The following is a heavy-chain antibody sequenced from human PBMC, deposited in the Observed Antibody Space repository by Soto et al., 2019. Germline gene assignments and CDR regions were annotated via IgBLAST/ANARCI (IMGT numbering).Heavy chain of an antibody. J-gene: IGHJ4*02. Sequence: QVQLMESGEGLVKPGGSLTLSCAASGFDFSDYYMTWIRQDPGKGLEWISYISSNGGYTKYADSVKGRFTISRDNAKDSVSLHMTSLRVEDTATYYCARAGITSRPENLDFWGRGTLVTVSS. CDR1: GFDFSDYY. CDR3: ARAGITSRPENLDF. D-gene: IGHD1-20*01. CDR2: ISSNGGYT. V-gene: IGHV3-11*05.